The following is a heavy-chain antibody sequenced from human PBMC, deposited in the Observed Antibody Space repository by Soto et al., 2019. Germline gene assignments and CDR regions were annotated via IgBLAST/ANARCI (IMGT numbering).Heavy chain of an antibody. J-gene: IGHJ4*02. V-gene: IGHV1-69*13. CDR3: ARTIDYYDILTGYYPYFDY. D-gene: IGHD3-9*01. Sequence: ASVKVSCKASGGTFSSYAISWVRQAPGQGLEWMGGIIPIFGTANYAQKFQGRVTITADESTSTAYMELSSLRSEDTAVYYCARTIDYYDILTGYYPYFDYWGQGTLVTVSS. CDR2: IIPIFGTA. CDR1: GGTFSSYA.